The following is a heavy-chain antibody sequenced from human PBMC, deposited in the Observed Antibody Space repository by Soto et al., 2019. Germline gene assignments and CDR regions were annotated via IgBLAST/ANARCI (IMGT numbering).Heavy chain of an antibody. CDR3: ARDSRAAAGTEGYYYGMDV. V-gene: IGHV4-59*01. D-gene: IGHD6-13*01. J-gene: IGHJ6*02. CDR1: GGSISSYY. Sequence: QVQLQESGPGLVKPSETLSLTCTVSGGSISSYYWSWIRQPPGKGLEWIGYIYYSGSTNYNPSLKSRVTLSVDTSKNQFSLKLSSVTAADTAVYYCARDSRAAAGTEGYYYGMDVWGQGTTVTVSS. CDR2: IYYSGST.